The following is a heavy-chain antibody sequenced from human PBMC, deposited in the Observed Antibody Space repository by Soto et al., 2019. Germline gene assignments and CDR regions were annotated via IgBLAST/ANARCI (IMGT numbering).Heavy chain of an antibody. V-gene: IGHV4-59*01. J-gene: IGHJ4*02. CDR3: AREFYYDSSGIGFDS. Sequence: PSETLSLTCTVSGGSLSGYYWSWIRQPPGKGLEWIGDFYSSGSPHHNPSLKNRVSISEDRSKNEFSLKLSSVTAADTGIYYCAREFYYDSSGIGFDSWGQGTLVTVSS. CDR1: GGSLSGYY. CDR2: FYSSGSP. D-gene: IGHD3-22*01.